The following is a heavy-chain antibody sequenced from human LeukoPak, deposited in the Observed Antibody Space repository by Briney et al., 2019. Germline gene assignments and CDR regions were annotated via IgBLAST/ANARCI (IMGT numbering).Heavy chain of an antibody. CDR2: INHSGRT. CDR1: DGSFSVYY. J-gene: IGHJ3*02. D-gene: IGHD1-26*01. Sequence: PSDTLSLTCAVPDGSFSVYYWSCIRQPTVNGLDSIGEINHSGRTNYNPSLKSRVTISVDTSKKQFSLRLSSVTAADTAVYYCARGSGRYSERSDAFDIWGRGTMVTVSS. V-gene: IGHV4-34*01. CDR3: ARGSGRYSERSDAFDI.